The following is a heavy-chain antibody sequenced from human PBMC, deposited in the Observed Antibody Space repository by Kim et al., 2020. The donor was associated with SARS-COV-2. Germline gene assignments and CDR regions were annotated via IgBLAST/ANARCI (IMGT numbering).Heavy chain of an antibody. D-gene: IGHD3-3*01. V-gene: IGHV3-30*07. J-gene: IGHJ4*02. CDR3: ARDRIYDFWSGGYPDY. Sequence: VKGRFTISRDNSKNTLYLQMNSLRAEDTAVYYCARDRIYDFWSGGYPDYWGQGTLVTVSS.